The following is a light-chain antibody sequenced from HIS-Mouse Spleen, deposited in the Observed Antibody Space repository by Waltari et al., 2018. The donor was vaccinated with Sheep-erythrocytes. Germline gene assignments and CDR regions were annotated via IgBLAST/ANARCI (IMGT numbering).Light chain of an antibody. J-gene: IGLJ1*01. Sequence: SYVLTQPPSVSVAPGQTARITCGGNNIGRKSVPWYQQKPGQAPVLVVYDDSDRPSGIPERFSGSNSGNTATLTISRVEAGDEADYYCQVWDSSSDHPYVFGTGTKVTVL. CDR2: DDS. CDR3: QVWDSSSDHPYV. CDR1: NIGRKS. V-gene: IGLV3-21*02.